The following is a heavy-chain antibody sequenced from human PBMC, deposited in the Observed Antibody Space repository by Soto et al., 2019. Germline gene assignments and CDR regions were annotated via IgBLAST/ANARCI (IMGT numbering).Heavy chain of an antibody. J-gene: IGHJ4*02. CDR3: ARAATCRAGHCYHFDY. CDR2: IGAGYGDT. V-gene: IGHV3-23*01. CDR1: GFAFSSYA. Sequence: EVQLLESGGGLLQPGESLSLSCAASGFAFSSYAMAWVRQAPGKGLEGVWAIGAGYGDTYYGDSVKGRFTVSRDNSKKTLFLQMDTPRAEDTAVYYCARAATCRAGHCYHFDYWGQVALVIVSS. D-gene: IGHD2-21*02.